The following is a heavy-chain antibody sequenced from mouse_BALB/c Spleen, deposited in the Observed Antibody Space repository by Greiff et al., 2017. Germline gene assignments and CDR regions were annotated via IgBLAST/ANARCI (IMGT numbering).Heavy chain of an antibody. CDR2: INPDSSTI. J-gene: IGHJ1*01. V-gene: IGHV4-1*02. CDR3: ARGVAATLPYWYFDV. CDR1: GFDFSRYW. Sequence: DVMLVESGGGLVQPGGSLKLSCAASGFDFSRYWMSWVRQAPGKGLEWIGEINPDSSTINYTPSLKDKFIISRDNAKNTLYLQMSKVRSEDTALYYCARGVAATLPYWYFDVWGAGTTVTVSS. D-gene: IGHD5-5*01.